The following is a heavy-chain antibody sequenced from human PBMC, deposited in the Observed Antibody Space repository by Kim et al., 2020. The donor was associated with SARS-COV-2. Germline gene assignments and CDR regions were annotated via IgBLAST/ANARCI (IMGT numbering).Heavy chain of an antibody. CDR3: TSGGGYDSTY. V-gene: IGHV3-21*01. Sequence: GGSLRLSCSASGFNFGVHVMNWVRQAPGKGLEWVSSISPSSSYIYYADSVRGRFTISRDNRKNSLWLQMNSLGVDDTAVYYCTSGGGYDSTYWGQGILVT. CDR1: GFNFGVHV. D-gene: IGHD5-12*01. CDR2: ISPSSSYI. J-gene: IGHJ4*02.